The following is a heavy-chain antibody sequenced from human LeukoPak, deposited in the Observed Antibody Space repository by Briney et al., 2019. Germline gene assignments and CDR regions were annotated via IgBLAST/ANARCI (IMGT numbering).Heavy chain of an antibody. Sequence: TTGGSLRLSCAASGFTFSSYSMNWVRQAPGKGLEWVSSISSNSRYIYYADSMRGRFTISRDNTKNSLYLQMNSLKPEDTAVYYCARVAEAAAFDSWGQGTLVTVSS. CDR3: ARVAEAAAFDS. V-gene: IGHV3-21*06. J-gene: IGHJ4*02. CDR2: ISSNSRYI. D-gene: IGHD6-13*01. CDR1: GFTFSSYS.